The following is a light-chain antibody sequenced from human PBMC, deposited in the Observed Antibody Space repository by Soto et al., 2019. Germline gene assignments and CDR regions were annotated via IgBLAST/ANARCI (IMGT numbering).Light chain of an antibody. V-gene: IGLV2-14*01. CDR2: DVS. J-gene: IGLJ1*01. Sequence: QSALTQPASVSGSPGQSITISCTGTSSDVGGYNYVSWYQQHPGKAPKLMIYDVSNRPSGVSNRFSGSKSGNTASLTISGPQAEEGADYYCRFYTSSRPPFGLGTGTK. CDR1: SSDVGGYNY. CDR3: RFYTSSRPPFG.